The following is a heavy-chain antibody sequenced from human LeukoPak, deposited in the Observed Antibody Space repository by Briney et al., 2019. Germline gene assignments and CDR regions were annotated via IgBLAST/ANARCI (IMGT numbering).Heavy chain of an antibody. CDR2: IIPILGIA. CDR3: ARAVLRYFDWLSEYFQH. V-gene: IGHV1-69*10. CDR1: GGTFISYA. Sequence: ASVKVSCKASGGTFISYAISWVRQAPGQGLEWMGGIIPILGIANYAQKFQGRVTITADKSTSTAYMELSSLRSEDTAVYYCARAVLRYFDWLSEYFQHWGQGTLVTVSS. J-gene: IGHJ1*01. D-gene: IGHD3-9*01.